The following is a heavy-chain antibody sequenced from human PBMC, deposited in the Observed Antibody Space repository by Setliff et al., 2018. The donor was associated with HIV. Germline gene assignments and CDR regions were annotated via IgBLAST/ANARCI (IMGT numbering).Heavy chain of an antibody. CDR1: GFTFSSSA. Sequence: GGSLRLSCAASGFTFSSSAMSWVRQAPGKGLEWVSAISGSGISTHYLGSVKGRFTISRDNSKNSLYLQMNSLRAEDTAVYHCARAAGKASLLDYWGQGTLV. V-gene: IGHV3-23*01. CDR3: ARAAGKASLLDY. J-gene: IGHJ4*02. CDR2: ISGSGIST.